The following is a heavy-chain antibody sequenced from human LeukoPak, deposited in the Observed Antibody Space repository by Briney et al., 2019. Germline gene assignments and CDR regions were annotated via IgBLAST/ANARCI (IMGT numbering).Heavy chain of an antibody. CDR1: HYTLTTSG. D-gene: IGHD3-3*01. CDR2: ISVYNGNT. Sequence: APVRVSSTPAHYTLTTSGISWVSQAPGQGPEGMGWISVYNGNTIYAHKLQGSVTMHTDTFTSTVYMELRSLRSDDTAVYYCARNSDDSWSGYSSHNYYYYGIDVWGQGTTVTVSS. V-gene: IGHV1-18*01. CDR3: ARNSDDSWSGYSSHNYYYYGIDV. J-gene: IGHJ6*02.